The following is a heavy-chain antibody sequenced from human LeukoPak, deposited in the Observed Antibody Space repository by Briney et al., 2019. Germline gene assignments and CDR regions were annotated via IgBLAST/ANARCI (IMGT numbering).Heavy chain of an antibody. J-gene: IGHJ4*02. V-gene: IGHV3-48*04. D-gene: IGHD1-1*01. CDR3: ARDVQGGAFDY. CDR1: GFTFSGFN. CDR2: INVLGTTI. Sequence: GGSLRLSCAASGFTFSGFNMNWFRQAPGKGLEWLSYINVLGTTINYAASVKGRFTISRDNTMNSLSLQMNNLRAEDTAIYYCARDVQGGAFDYWGQGTLVTVSS.